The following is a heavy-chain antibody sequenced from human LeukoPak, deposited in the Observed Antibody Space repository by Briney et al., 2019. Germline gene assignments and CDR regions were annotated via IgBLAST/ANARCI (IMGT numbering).Heavy chain of an antibody. V-gene: IGHV3-9*03. Sequence: GGSLRLSCAASGFTFDDYAMHWVRQAPGKGLEWVSGISWNSGSIGYADSVKGRFTISRDNSKSTLYLQMGSLRAEDMAVYYCARGGGMDVWGQGTTVTVSS. CDR1: GFTFDDYA. CDR2: ISWNSGSI. CDR3: ARGGGMDV. J-gene: IGHJ6*02.